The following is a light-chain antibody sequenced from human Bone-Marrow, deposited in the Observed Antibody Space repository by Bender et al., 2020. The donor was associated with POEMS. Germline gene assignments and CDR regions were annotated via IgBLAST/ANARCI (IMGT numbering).Light chain of an antibody. J-gene: IGLJ2*01. CDR3: SSYTSSSKVV. CDR2: DVS. CDR1: SSDVGTHNL. Sequence: QSALTQPASVSGSRGQSITISCTGTSSDVGTHNLVSWYQQHPGKAPKLMIYDVSNRPSGVSNRFSGSKSGNTASLTISGLQAEDEADYYCSSYTSSSKVVFGGGTKLTVL. V-gene: IGLV2-14*02.